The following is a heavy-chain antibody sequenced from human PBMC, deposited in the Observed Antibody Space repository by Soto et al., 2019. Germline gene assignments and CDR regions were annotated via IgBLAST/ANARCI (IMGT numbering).Heavy chain of an antibody. Sequence: GGSLRLSCAASGFTFSSYAMHWVRQAPGKGLEWVAVISYDGSNKYYADSVKGRFTISRDNSKNTLYLQMNSLRAEDTAGYYCARDRRYSSSWSFDYWGQGTLVTVSS. CDR3: ARDRRYSSSWSFDY. D-gene: IGHD6-13*01. CDR2: ISYDGSNK. CDR1: GFTFSSYA. V-gene: IGHV3-30-3*01. J-gene: IGHJ4*02.